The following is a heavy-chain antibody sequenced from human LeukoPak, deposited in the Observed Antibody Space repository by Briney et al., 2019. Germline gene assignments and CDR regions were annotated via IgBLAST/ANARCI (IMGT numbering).Heavy chain of an antibody. CDR2: IYYSGST. J-gene: IGHJ4*02. Sequence: SETLSLTCTVSGGSISSYYRNWIRQPPGKGLEWIGYIYYSGSTNYNPSLKSRVTISVDTSKNQFSLKLSSVTAADTAVYYCARSRYGSSSDYWGQGTLVTVSS. D-gene: IGHD2-2*01. V-gene: IGHV4-59*08. CDR1: GGSISSYY. CDR3: ARSRYGSSSDY.